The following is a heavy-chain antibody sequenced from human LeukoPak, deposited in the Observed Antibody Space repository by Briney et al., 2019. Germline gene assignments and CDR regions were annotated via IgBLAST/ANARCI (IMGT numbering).Heavy chain of an antibody. Sequence: GGSLRLSCAASGFTFNNYAIHWVRQAPGKGLEWVAVISYDGSNKYYADSVKGRFTISRDNSKNTLYLQMNSLRAEDTAVYYCARGSAGYYSYYYYGMDVWGQGTTVTVSS. CDR1: GFTFNNYA. CDR2: ISYDGSNK. J-gene: IGHJ6*02. D-gene: IGHD3-22*01. V-gene: IGHV3-30*01. CDR3: ARGSAGYYSYYYYGMDV.